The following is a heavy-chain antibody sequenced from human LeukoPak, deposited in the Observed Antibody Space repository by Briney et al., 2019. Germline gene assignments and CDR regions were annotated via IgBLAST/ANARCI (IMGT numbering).Heavy chain of an antibody. J-gene: IGHJ5*02. D-gene: IGHD3-16*01. Sequence: GASVKVSCKASGGTFSSYTISWVRQAPGQGLEWMGRIIPILGIANYAQKFQGRVTITADKSTSTGYMELSSLRSEDTAVYYCARDPFGPKDWFDPWGQGTLVTVSS. V-gene: IGHV1-69*04. CDR3: ARDPFGPKDWFDP. CDR1: GGTFSSYT. CDR2: IIPILGIA.